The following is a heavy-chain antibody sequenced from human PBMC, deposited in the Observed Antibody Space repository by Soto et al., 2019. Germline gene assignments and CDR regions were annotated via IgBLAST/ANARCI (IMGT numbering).Heavy chain of an antibody. V-gene: IGHV1-18*01. Sequence: QVQLVQSGAEVKKPGASVKVSCKASGYSFTGYGINWLRQAPGQGLEWVGWISAHNGKTKFAQKLQGRVTMTTDTSTSTAYMDMGSLRSDDTAVYYCARADYCSGGSCYPGATDYWGQGTLVTVSS. CDR3: ARADYCSGGSCYPGATDY. CDR2: ISAHNGKT. D-gene: IGHD2-15*01. CDR1: GYSFTGYG. J-gene: IGHJ4*02.